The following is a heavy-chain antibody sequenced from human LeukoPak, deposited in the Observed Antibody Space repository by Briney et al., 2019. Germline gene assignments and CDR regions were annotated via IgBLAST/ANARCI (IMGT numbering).Heavy chain of an antibody. CDR2: IIPIFGTA. J-gene: IGHJ4*02. CDR3: ARGGYPPGYFDY. Sequence: GASVKVSCKASGGTFSSYAISWVRQAPGQGLEWMGGIIPIFGTANYAQKFQGRVTITTDESTSTAYMELSSLRSEDTAVYYCARGGYPPGYFDYWGQGTLVTVSP. D-gene: IGHD3-16*02. CDR1: GGTFSSYA. V-gene: IGHV1-69*05.